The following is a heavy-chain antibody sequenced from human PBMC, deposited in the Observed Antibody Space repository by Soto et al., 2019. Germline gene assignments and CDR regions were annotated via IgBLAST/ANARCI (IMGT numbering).Heavy chain of an antibody. CDR1: GFTFSSYS. J-gene: IGHJ4*02. D-gene: IGHD3-9*01. V-gene: IGHV3-21*01. CDR3: ARDLGEWGNTYYDILTGYYTPLGY. CDR2: ISSSSSYI. Sequence: EVQLVESGGGLVKPGGSLRLSCAASGFTFSSYSMNWVRQAPGKGLEWVSSISSSSSYIYYADSVKGRFTISRDNAKNSLYLQMNSLRAEDTAVYYCARDLGEWGNTYYDILTGYYTPLGYWGQGTLVTVSS.